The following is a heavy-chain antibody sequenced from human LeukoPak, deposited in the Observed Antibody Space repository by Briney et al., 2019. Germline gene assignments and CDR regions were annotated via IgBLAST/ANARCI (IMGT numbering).Heavy chain of an antibody. D-gene: IGHD3-10*01. J-gene: IGHJ4*02. CDR2: IYTSGST. Sequence: SETLSLTCTVSGGSISSYYWSWIRQPAGKGLEWIGRIYTSGSTNYNPSLKSRVTISVDTSKNQFSLKLSSVTAADTAVYYCARLYGSGSSLYFDYWGQGTLVTVSS. CDR3: ARLYGSGSSLYFDY. V-gene: IGHV4-4*07. CDR1: GGSISSYY.